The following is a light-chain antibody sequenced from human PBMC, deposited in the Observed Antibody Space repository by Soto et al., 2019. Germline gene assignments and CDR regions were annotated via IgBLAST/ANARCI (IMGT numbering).Light chain of an antibody. CDR1: QGLGNTY. J-gene: IGKJ2*01. V-gene: IGKV2-30*01. Sequence: DVVMTQSPLSLPVTLGQPASISCRSSQGLGNTYLNWFHQRPGQSPRRLIYKVSNRDSGVPDRFSGSGSGTDFTLKISRVEAEDVGLYSCMQATHWPYTFGQGTKLEI. CDR2: KVS. CDR3: MQATHWPYT.